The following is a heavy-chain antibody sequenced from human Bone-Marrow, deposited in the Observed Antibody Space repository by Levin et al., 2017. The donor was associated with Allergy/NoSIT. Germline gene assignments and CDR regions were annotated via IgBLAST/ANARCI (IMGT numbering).Heavy chain of an antibody. CDR1: GFTFSSYE. D-gene: IGHD3-22*01. CDR3: ARDFYDSSEEDY. Sequence: GGSLRLSCAASGFTFSSYEMNWVRQAPGKGLEWVSYISSSGSTIYYADSVKGRFTISRDNAKNSLYLQMNSLRAEDTAVYYCARDFYDSSEEDYWGQGTLVTVSS. V-gene: IGHV3-48*03. CDR2: ISSSGSTI. J-gene: IGHJ4*02.